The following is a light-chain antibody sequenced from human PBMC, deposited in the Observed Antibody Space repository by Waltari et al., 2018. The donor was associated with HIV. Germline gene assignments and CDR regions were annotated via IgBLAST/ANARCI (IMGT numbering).Light chain of an antibody. CDR3: QQYGSPPYT. J-gene: IGKJ2*01. CDR1: QSVSSSY. V-gene: IGKV3-20*01. Sequence: EIVLTQSPGTLSLSPGERATLSCRASQSVSSSYLAWYQQKPGPAPRLLIYGASSRATGIPDRFSGSGSGTDFTLTISRLEPEDFAVYYCQQYGSPPYTFGQGTKLEIK. CDR2: GAS.